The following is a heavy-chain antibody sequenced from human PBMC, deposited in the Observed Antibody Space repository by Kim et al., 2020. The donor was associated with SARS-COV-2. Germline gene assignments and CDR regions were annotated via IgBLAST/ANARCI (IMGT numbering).Heavy chain of an antibody. CDR3: ARRPTLSFDY. V-gene: IGHV4-39*01. J-gene: IGHJ4*02. CDR2: ISYSGST. CDR1: GGSISSNSYY. Sequence: SETLSLTCTVSGGSISSNSYYWGWIRQPPGRGLEWIGSISYSGSTYYNPSLKSRVTISVDTSKNQFSLNLSSVTAADTAVYYCARRPTLSFDYWGQGTLV.